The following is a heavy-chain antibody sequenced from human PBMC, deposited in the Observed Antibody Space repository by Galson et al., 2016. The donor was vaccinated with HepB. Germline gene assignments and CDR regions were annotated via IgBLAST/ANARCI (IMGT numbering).Heavy chain of an antibody. J-gene: IGHJ3*01. CDR1: GGSVSSHNW. Sequence: ETLSLTCAVSGGSVSSHNWWSWVRQPPGKGLEWIGEVFHSGSTNYNPSLKSRVTISVDTSKNQFTLKMTSVTAADTAVYYCARPTSSGYGDAFDVWGQGTVVTVSS. CDR3: ARPTSSGYGDAFDV. D-gene: IGHD5-12*01. CDR2: VFHSGST. V-gene: IGHV4-4*02.